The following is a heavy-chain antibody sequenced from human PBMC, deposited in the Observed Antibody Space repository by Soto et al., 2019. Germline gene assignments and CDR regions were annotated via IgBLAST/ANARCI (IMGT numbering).Heavy chain of an antibody. D-gene: IGHD5-12*01. Sequence: GSLRLSCAASGFTFSNYGMHWVRQAPGKGLEWVAVISYDGSKKYYADSVKGRFTISRDNSKNTLYLQMHSLRAEDTAVYYCATTFYSGPDWGQGTRVTVSS. CDR2: ISYDGSKK. V-gene: IGHV3-30*03. J-gene: IGHJ4*02. CDR3: ATTFYSGPD. CDR1: GFTFSNYG.